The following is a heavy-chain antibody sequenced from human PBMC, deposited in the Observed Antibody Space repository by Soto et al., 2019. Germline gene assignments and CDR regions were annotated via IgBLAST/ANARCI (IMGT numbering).Heavy chain of an antibody. CDR1: GGSINTGGYY. CDR2: IYYSGDT. V-gene: IGHV4-31*03. CDR3: ARRLTGDRRWFDP. D-gene: IGHD7-27*01. Sequence: QVQLQESGPGLVKPSQTLSLTCTVSGGSINTGGYYWTWIRQHPEKGLEWIGYIYYSGDTYYNPSLQSRLTISLDTSKNQFSLNLTSVTAADTAVYYCARRLTGDRRWFDPWGQGTLVTVSS. J-gene: IGHJ5*02.